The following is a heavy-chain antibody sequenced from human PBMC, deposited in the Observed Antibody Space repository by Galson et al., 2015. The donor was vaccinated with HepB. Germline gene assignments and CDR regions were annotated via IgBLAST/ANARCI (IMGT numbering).Heavy chain of an antibody. CDR3: SSPPWELRNIAPFDN. V-gene: IGHV4-39*01. Sequence: SETLSLTCTVSGGSISSSNYYWGWVRQPPGKGLEWIGSVYYSGITYYNPSLESRVTISVDTSTNQFSLKLSSVTAADTAVYYCSSPPWELRNIAPFDNWGQGSLVTVSS. CDR1: GGSISSSNYY. CDR2: VYYSGIT. D-gene: IGHD1-26*01. J-gene: IGHJ4*02.